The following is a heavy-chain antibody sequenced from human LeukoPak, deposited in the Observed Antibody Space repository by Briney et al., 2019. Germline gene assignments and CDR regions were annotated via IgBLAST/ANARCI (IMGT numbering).Heavy chain of an antibody. Sequence: GGSLRLSCAASGFTFSSYNMNWVRQAPGKGLEWVSYISSSSSTIYYADSVKGRFTISRDNAKNSLYLQMNSLRAEDTAVYYCARDRVDFWSGYSNWGQGTLVTVSS. CDR1: GFTFSSYN. CDR3: ARDRVDFWSGYSN. CDR2: ISSSSSTI. D-gene: IGHD3-3*01. J-gene: IGHJ4*02. V-gene: IGHV3-48*01.